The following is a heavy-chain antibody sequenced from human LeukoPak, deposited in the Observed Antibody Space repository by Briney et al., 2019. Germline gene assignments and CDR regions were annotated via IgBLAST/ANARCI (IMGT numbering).Heavy chain of an antibody. J-gene: IGHJ4*02. CDR2: IRWNSGSI. V-gene: IGHV3-9*01. D-gene: IGHD3-22*01. CDR1: GFTFDDYA. Sequence: GGSLRLSCAASGFTFDDYAMHWVRQAPGEGLEWVSGIRWNSGSIGYADSVKGRFTISRDNAKNSLYLQMNSLRAEDTALYYCAKEGIVVAAFDYWGQGTLVTVSS. CDR3: AKEGIVVAAFDY.